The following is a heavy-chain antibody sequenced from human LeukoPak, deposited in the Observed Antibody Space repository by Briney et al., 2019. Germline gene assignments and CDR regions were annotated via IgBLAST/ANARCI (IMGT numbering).Heavy chain of an antibody. CDR2: INHRGST. CDR1: GGTFSGYY. V-gene: IGHV4-34*01. D-gene: IGHD3-22*01. Sequence: PSETLSLTCAVYGGTFSGYYWSWIRQPPGKGLEWIGEINHRGSTNYNPSLKSRVTISVDTSKNQFSLKLSSVTAADTAVYYCARAPRSSITMIVMPRGYYFDYWGQGTLVTVSS. CDR3: ARAPRSSITMIVMPRGYYFDY. J-gene: IGHJ4*02.